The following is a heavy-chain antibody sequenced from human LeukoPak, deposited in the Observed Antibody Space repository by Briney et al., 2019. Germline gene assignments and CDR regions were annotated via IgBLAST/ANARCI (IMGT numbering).Heavy chain of an antibody. CDR1: GFSFSAYP. CDR2: ISASGDVT. Sequence: GGSLGLSCAASGFSFSAYPMGWVRQAPGKGLQWLSGISASGDVTFHADRVKGRFAISRDNSKNTLYLQMTGLRAGDTAEYYCAKSLFTSATGTGRAFHIWGQGTMVTVSS. CDR3: AKSLFTSATGTGRAFHI. D-gene: IGHD1-1*01. J-gene: IGHJ3*02. V-gene: IGHV3-23*01.